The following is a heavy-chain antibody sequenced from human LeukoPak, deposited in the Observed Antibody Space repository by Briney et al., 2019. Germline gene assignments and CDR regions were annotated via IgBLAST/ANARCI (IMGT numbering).Heavy chain of an antibody. CDR3: AKQYGDYVVRYFDY. CDR1: GFTFSSYG. CDR2: ISYDGSNK. D-gene: IGHD4-17*01. V-gene: IGHV3-30*18. Sequence: GRSLRLSCAASGFTFSSYGVHWVRQAPGKGLEWVAVISYDGSNKYYADSVKGRFTISRDNSKNTLYLQMNSLRAEDTAVYYCAKQYGDYVVRYFDYWGQGTLVTVSS. J-gene: IGHJ4*02.